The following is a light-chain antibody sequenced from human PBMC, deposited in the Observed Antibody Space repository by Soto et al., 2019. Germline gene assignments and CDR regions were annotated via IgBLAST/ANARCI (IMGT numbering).Light chain of an antibody. CDR3: QQANSFPIT. CDR2: KAS. Sequence: DIQMTQSPSNLSASVGDRVTITCRASQSISSWLAWYQQKPGKAPKLLIYKASSLESGVPSRFTGSGSGTDFSLNISSLQPEDFATYYCQQANSFPITFGQGTRLEI. V-gene: IGKV1-5*03. CDR1: QSISSW. J-gene: IGKJ5*01.